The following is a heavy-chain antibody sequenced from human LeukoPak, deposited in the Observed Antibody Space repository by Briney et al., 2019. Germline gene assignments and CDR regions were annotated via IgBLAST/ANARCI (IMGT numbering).Heavy chain of an antibody. CDR1: GGSVSSGSYY. J-gene: IGHJ6*02. Sequence: SETLSLTCTVSGGSVSSGSYYWSWIRQPPGKGLEWIGYIYYSGSTNYNPSLKSRVTISVDTSKNQFSLKLSSVTAADTAVYYCARGRTSGIPGRYYYYYGMDVWGQGTTVTVSS. CDR3: ARGRTSGIPGRYYYYYGMDV. D-gene: IGHD3-10*01. CDR2: IYYSGST. V-gene: IGHV4-61*01.